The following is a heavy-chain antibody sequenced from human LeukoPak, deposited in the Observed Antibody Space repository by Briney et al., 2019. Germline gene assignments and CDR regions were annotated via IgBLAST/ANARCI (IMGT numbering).Heavy chain of an antibody. CDR2: ISGSGGST. V-gene: IGHV3-23*01. J-gene: IGHJ4*02. CDR1: GFTFSSYT. Sequence: GGCLRLSCAASGFTFSSYTMSWVRRAPGKGLEWVSAISGSGGSTYYADSVKGRFTISRDNSKNTLYLQMNSLRAEDTAVYYCAKNQLVTVYFDYWGQGTLVTVSS. CDR3: AKNQLVTVYFDY. D-gene: IGHD6-13*01.